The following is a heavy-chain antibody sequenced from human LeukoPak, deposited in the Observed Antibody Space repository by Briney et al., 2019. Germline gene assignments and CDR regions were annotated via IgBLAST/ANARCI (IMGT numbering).Heavy chain of an antibody. J-gene: IGHJ4*02. CDR1: GYTFTGYY. CDR3: ARGLSWAAPQYYFDY. D-gene: IGHD6-13*01. V-gene: IGHV1-2*02. CDR2: INPNSGGT. Sequence: ASVKVSCKASGYTFTGYYMHWVRQAPGQGLEWMGWINPNSGGTNYAQKCQGRVTMTRDTSISTAYMELSRLRSDDTAVYYRARGLSWAAPQYYFDYWGQGTLVTVSS.